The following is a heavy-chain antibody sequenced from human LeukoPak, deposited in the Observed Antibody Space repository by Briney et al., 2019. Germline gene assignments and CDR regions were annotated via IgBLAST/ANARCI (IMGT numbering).Heavy chain of an antibody. Sequence: ASVKVSCKASGGTFSSYAISWVRQAPGQGLEWMGGIIPIFGTANYAQKFQGRVTITADESTSTAYMELSSLRSEDTAVYYYARDGPYSSGWYRWYFDLWGRGTLVTVSS. CDR1: GGTFSSYA. CDR3: ARDGPYSSGWYRWYFDL. D-gene: IGHD6-19*01. J-gene: IGHJ2*01. CDR2: IIPIFGTA. V-gene: IGHV1-69*13.